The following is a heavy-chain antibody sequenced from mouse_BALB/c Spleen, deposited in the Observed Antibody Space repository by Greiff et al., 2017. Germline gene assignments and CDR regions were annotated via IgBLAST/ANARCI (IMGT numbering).Heavy chain of an antibody. J-gene: IGHJ4*01. V-gene: IGHV1-39*01. Sequence: EVKLQESGPELEKPGASVKISCKASGYSFTGYNMNWVKQSNGKSLEWIGNIDPYYGGTSYNQKFKGKATLTVDKSSSTAYMQLKSLTSEDSAVYYCARGDGNYGYYAMDYWGQGTSVTVSS. CDR2: IDPYYGGT. CDR3: ARGDGNYGYYAMDY. D-gene: IGHD2-1*01. CDR1: GYSFTGYN.